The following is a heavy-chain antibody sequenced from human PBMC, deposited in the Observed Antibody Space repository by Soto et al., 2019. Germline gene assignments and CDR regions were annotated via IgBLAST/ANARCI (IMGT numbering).Heavy chain of an antibody. V-gene: IGHV4-59*01. CDR1: GGSISSYY. J-gene: IGHJ4*02. Sequence: PSETLSLTCTVSGGSISSYYWSWIRQPPGKGLEWIGYIYYSGSTNYNPSLKSRVTISVDTSKNQFSLKLSSVTAADTAVYYCAREEGTHFDYWGQGTLVTVSS. CDR3: AREEGTHFDY. CDR2: IYYSGST.